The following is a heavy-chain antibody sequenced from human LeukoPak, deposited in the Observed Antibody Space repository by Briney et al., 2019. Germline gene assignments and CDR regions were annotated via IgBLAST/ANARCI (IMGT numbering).Heavy chain of an antibody. D-gene: IGHD5-24*01. J-gene: IGHJ4*02. V-gene: IGHV3-33*01. CDR2: IWYDGSNK. CDR3: ARVLDGYTDY. CDR1: GFTFSSYG. Sequence: GGSLRLSCAAPGFTFSSYGMHWVRQAPGEGLEWVAVIWYDGSNKYYADSVKGRFTISRDNSKNTLYLQMNSLRAEDTAVYYCARVLDGYTDYWGQGTLVTVSS.